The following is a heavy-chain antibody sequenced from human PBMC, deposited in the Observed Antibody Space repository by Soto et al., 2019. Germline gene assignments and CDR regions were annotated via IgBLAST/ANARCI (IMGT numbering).Heavy chain of an antibody. Sequence: PSETLSLTCAVYGGSFSGYYWSWIRQPPGKGLEWIGEINHSGSTNYNPSLKSRVTISVDTSKNRFSLKLSSVTAADTAVYYCARGWISWQWLRYYYYYGMDVWGQGTTVAVSS. CDR1: GGSFSGYY. CDR2: INHSGST. J-gene: IGHJ6*02. V-gene: IGHV4-34*01. D-gene: IGHD6-19*01. CDR3: ARGWISWQWLRYYYYYGMDV.